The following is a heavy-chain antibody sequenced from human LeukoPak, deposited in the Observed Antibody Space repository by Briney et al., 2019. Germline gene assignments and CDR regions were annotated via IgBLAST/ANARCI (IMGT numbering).Heavy chain of an antibody. CDR2: IYYSGST. J-gene: IGHJ4*02. Sequence: PSETLSLTCTVSGGSISSYYWSWIRQPPGKGLEWIGYIYYSGSTNYNPSLKSRVTISVDTSKNQFSLKLSSVTAADTAVYYCAAVVVAATSDGTFDYWGQGTLVTVSS. V-gene: IGHV4-59*01. CDR3: AAVVVAATSDGTFDY. D-gene: IGHD2-15*01. CDR1: GGSISSYY.